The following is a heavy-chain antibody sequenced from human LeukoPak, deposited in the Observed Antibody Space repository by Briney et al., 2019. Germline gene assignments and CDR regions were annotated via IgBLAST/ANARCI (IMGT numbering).Heavy chain of an antibody. D-gene: IGHD3-22*01. Sequence: KSSETLSLTCAVYGGSFSGYYWSWIRQPPGKGLEWIGEINHSGSTNYNPSLKSRVTISVDTSKNQFSLKLSSVTAADTAVYYCARGNYDSSGYSQLVNFDYRGQGTLVTVSS. V-gene: IGHV4-34*01. CDR1: GGSFSGYY. CDR2: INHSGST. CDR3: ARGNYDSSGYSQLVNFDY. J-gene: IGHJ4*02.